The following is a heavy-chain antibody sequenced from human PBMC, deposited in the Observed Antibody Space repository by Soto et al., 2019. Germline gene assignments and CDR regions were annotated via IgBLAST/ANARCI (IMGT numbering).Heavy chain of an antibody. CDR1: GYTFTSYA. J-gene: IGHJ4*02. V-gene: IGHV1-69*04. Sequence: SVKVSCKASGYTFTSYAMHWVRQAPGQGLEWMGRIIPMLGIANYAQKFQGRVTITADKSTSTAYMELSSLRSEDTAVYYCANRGYSYGFVIYWGQGTLVTVSS. CDR2: IIPMLGIA. D-gene: IGHD5-18*01. CDR3: ANRGYSYGFVIY.